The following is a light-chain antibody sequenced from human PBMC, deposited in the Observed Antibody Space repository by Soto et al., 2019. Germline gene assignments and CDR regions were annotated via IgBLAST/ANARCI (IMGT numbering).Light chain of an antibody. CDR1: QSISSW. CDR3: QHSYNIPLT. J-gene: IGKJ4*01. CDR2: AAS. V-gene: IGKV1-39*01. Sequence: DIPMTQSPSTLSASLGARVTITCRASQSISSWLAWYQQKPGKAPKLLIYAASTLQSGVPSRFSGSGSGTDFTLTISSLQPEDFAAYYCQHSYNIPLTFGGGTKVDI.